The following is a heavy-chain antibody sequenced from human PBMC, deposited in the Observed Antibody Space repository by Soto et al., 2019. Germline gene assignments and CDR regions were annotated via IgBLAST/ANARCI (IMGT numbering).Heavy chain of an antibody. Sequence: ASVKVSCKASGYTFTSYGISWLLQAPGQGLEWMGWISAYNGNTNYAQKLQGRVTITTDTSTNAAYMELSSLTSDDTAVYYCARYFFDSSGYFDYWGQGTPVTVSS. V-gene: IGHV1-18*01. CDR1: GYTFTSYG. D-gene: IGHD3-22*01. CDR3: ARYFFDSSGYFDY. J-gene: IGHJ4*02. CDR2: ISAYNGNT.